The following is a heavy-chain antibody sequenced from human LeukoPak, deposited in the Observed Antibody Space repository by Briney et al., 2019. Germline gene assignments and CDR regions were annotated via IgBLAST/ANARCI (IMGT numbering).Heavy chain of an antibody. Sequence: GGSLRLSCAASGFTFTSYAMSWVRQTPGQGLEWVSTVSGNGGTTYYADSVKGRFTISRDNSKNTLYLQMNSLRAEDTAVYYCAKAWHPSYYDSSGYPPDYWGQGTLVTVSS. CDR2: VSGNGGTT. D-gene: IGHD3-22*01. V-gene: IGHV3-23*01. J-gene: IGHJ4*02. CDR3: AKAWHPSYYDSSGYPPDY. CDR1: GFTFTSYA.